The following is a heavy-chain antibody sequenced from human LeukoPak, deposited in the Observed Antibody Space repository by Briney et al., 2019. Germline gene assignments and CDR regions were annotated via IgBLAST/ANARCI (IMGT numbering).Heavy chain of an antibody. CDR3: ARPNSRGYKGIYYGMDV. CDR2: IYYSGST. Sequence: SETLSLTCTVSGGSISSSSYYWGWIRQPPGKGLEWIGSIYYSGSTYYNPSLRSRVTISVDTSKNQFSLKLSSVTAADTAVYYCARPNSRGYKGIYYGMDVWGQGTTVTVSS. J-gene: IGHJ6*02. V-gene: IGHV4-39*01. D-gene: IGHD3-22*01. CDR1: GGSISSSSYY.